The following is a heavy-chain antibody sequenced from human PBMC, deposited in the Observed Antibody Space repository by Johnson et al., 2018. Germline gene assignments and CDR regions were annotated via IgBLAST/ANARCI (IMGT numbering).Heavy chain of an antibody. J-gene: IGHJ1*01. CDR1: GDSMSRYY. CDR3: ARGTFYYDSSAPGPFQH. D-gene: IGHD3-22*01. CDR2: IYHSGST. V-gene: IGHV4-59*01. Sequence: QVRLRESGPGLVKPSETLSLSCTVSGDSMSRYYWSWIRQPPGKGLEWMGYIYHSGSTKYNPSLMGRVAMSVDTSKKQFSLRLSSVTAADTAVYYCARGTFYYDSSAPGPFQHWGQGTLVTVSS.